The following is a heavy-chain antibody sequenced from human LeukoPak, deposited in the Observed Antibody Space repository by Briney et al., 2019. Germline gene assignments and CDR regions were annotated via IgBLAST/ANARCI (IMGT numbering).Heavy chain of an antibody. CDR2: ISGSGGST. J-gene: IGHJ4*02. Sequence: PGGSLRLSCAASGFTFSSYAMSWVRQAPGKGLEWVSAISGSGGSTYYADSVKGRFTISRDNSKNTLYLQMNSLRAEDTAVYYCAKPKCTNGVCLYYFDYWGQGTLVTVSS. V-gene: IGHV3-23*01. CDR3: AKPKCTNGVCLYYFDY. D-gene: IGHD2-8*01. CDR1: GFTFSSYA.